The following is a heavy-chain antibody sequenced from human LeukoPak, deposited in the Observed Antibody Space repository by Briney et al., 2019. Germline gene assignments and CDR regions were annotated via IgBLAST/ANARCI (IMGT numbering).Heavy chain of an antibody. J-gene: IGHJ6*02. V-gene: IGHV3-9*01. CDR3: TRLDRGNRYGMDV. Sequence: GGSLRLSCAASGFTFDDYAMHWVRQAPGKGLEWVSGISWNSGSIGYADSVKGRFTISRDNAKNSLYLQMNSLRAGDTALYYCTRLDRGNRYGMDVWGQGTTVTVSS. CDR2: ISWNSGSI. CDR1: GFTFDDYA. D-gene: IGHD4-23*01.